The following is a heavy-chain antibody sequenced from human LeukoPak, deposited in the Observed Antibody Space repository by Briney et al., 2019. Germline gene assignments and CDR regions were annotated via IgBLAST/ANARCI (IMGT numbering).Heavy chain of an antibody. Sequence: ASQTLSLTCTVSGGSISSGGYYWSWIRQHPGKGLEWIGYIYYSGSTYYNPSLKSRVTISVDTSKNQFSLKLSSVTAADTAVYYCARSSYGGNKAFYIWGQGTMVTVS. CDR3: ARSSYGGNKAFYI. D-gene: IGHD4-23*01. CDR2: IYYSGST. CDR1: GGSISSGGYY. V-gene: IGHV4-31*03. J-gene: IGHJ3*02.